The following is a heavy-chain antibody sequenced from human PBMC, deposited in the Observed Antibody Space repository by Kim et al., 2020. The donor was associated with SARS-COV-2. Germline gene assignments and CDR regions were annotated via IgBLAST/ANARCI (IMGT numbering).Heavy chain of an antibody. CDR3: AKGGTLQVLY. V-gene: IGHV3-23*01. Sequence: GGSLRLSCAASGFTFTNYGMSWVRQAPGKGLEWVSFVSANGGSKNYADSVKGRFTISRDNSKNVLYLQMNGLRAEDTAVYYCAKGGTLQVLYWGQGALVTVSS. CDR2: VSANGGSK. CDR1: GFTFTNYG. D-gene: IGHD1-1*01. J-gene: IGHJ4*02.